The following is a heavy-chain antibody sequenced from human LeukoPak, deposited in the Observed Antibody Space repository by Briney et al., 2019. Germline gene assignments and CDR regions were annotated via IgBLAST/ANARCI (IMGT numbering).Heavy chain of an antibody. V-gene: IGHV4-30-4*01. CDR1: GGSISSGDYY. Sequence: KPSQTLSLTCTVSGGSISSGDYYWSWIRQPPGKGLEWIGYIYYSGSTYYNPSLKSRVTISVDTSKNQFSLKLSSVTAADTAVYYCARDSDYSGSGIYTGHWGQGTLVTVSS. CDR2: IYYSGST. D-gene: IGHD3-10*01. J-gene: IGHJ4*02. CDR3: ARDSDYSGSGIYTGH.